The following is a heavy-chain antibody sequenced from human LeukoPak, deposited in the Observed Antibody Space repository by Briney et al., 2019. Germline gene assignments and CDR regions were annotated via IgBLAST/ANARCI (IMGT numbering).Heavy chain of an antibody. V-gene: IGHV3-11*06. Sequence: KPGGSLRLSCAASGLTFSDYYMSWIRQAPGKGLEWVSYISIGSSYTNYADSVKGRFTISGDDAKNSLYLQMNSLRAEDTAVYYCARGHYELWFWGQGTLVTVSS. D-gene: IGHD3-16*01. CDR3: ARGHYELWF. CDR2: ISIGSSYT. CDR1: GLTFSDYY. J-gene: IGHJ1*01.